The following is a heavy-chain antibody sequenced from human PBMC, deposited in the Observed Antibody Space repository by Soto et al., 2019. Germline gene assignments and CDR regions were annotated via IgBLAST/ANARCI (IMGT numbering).Heavy chain of an antibody. D-gene: IGHD3-10*01. CDR1: GGSFSGYY. CDR3: ARGLGYYDY. V-gene: IGHV4-34*01. Sequence: SETLSLTCAVYGGSFSGYYWSWIRQPPGKGLEWIGEINHSGSTNYNPSLKSRVTISVDTSKNQFSLKLSSVTAADTAVYYCARGLGYYDYWGQGTMVTVSS. J-gene: IGHJ4*03. CDR2: INHSGST.